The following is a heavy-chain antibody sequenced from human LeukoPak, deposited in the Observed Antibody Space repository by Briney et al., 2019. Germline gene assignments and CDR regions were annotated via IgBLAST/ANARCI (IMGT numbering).Heavy chain of an antibody. CDR2: INPNSGGT. D-gene: IGHD1-26*01. J-gene: IGHJ4*02. V-gene: IGHV1-2*06. CDR1: GYTFTGYY. CDR3: TREGSYGDFDY. Sequence: ASVKVSCKASGYTFTGYYMHWVRQAPGQGLEWMGRINPNSGGTNYAQKFQGRVTMTRDTSIRTVYMELRSDDTAVYFCTREGSYGDFDYWGQGTLVTVSS.